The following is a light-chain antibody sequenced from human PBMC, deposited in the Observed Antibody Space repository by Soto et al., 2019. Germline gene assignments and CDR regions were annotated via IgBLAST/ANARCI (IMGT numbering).Light chain of an antibody. J-gene: IGLJ3*02. CDR1: SSNIGAGYD. CDR3: QSHDSSLNSWV. Sequence: QSVLTQPPSMSGAPGQRVTISCTGSSSNIGAGYDVHWYQHLPGTAPKLLIYVNTNRPSGVPDRFSGSKSGTSASLAITGLQAEDEADYYCQSHDSSLNSWVFGGGTQLTVL. V-gene: IGLV1-40*01. CDR2: VNT.